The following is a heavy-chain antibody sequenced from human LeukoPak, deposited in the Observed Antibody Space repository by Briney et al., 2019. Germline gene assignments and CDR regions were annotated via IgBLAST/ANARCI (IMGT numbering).Heavy chain of an antibody. CDR3: ARLATIPTTVTTSPPDY. J-gene: IGHJ4*02. D-gene: IGHD4-17*01. Sequence: PGGSLRLSCAASGFTFSSYSMNWVRQAPGKGLEWVAVISYDGSNKYYADSVKGRFTISRDNSKNTLYLQMNSLRAEDTAVYYCARLATIPTTVTTSPPDYWGQGTLVTVSS. CDR2: ISYDGSNK. V-gene: IGHV3-30*03. CDR1: GFTFSSYS.